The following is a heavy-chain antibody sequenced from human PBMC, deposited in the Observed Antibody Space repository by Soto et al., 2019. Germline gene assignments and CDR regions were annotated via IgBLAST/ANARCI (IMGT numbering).Heavy chain of an antibody. J-gene: IGHJ4*02. V-gene: IGHV4-39*01. CDR3: ATDSSGYYYFDY. CDR1: GGSISSSSYY. CDR2: MYYSGST. Sequence: SETLSLTCTVSGGSISSSSYYWGWIRQPPGKGLEWIGSMYYSGSTYYNPSLKSRVTISVDTSKSQFSLKLSSVTAADTAVHYCATDSSGYYYFDYWGQGTLVTVS. D-gene: IGHD3-22*01.